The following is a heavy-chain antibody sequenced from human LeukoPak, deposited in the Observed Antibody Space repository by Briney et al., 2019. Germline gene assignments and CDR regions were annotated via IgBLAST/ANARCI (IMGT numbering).Heavy chain of an antibody. V-gene: IGHV1-46*03. CDR1: GYTFTSYY. CDR2: INPSGGST. Sequence: ASVRVSCKASGYTFTSYYMRRVRQAPGQGLEWMGIINPSGGSTSYAQKFQGRVTMTRDTSTSTVYMELSSLRSEDTAVYYCARYSNYVNYFDYWGQGTLVTVSS. J-gene: IGHJ4*02. CDR3: ARYSNYVNYFDY. D-gene: IGHD4-11*01.